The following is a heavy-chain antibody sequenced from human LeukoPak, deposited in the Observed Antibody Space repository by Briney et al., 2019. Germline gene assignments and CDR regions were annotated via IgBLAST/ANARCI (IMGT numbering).Heavy chain of an antibody. CDR1: GFTFSSYS. J-gene: IGHJ3*02. Sequence: PGGSLRLSCAASGFTFSSYSMNWVRQAPGKGLEWVSSISSSSSYIYYADSVKGRFTISRDNAKNSLYLQMNSLRAEDTAVYYCARAVKDSVAFDIWGQGTMVTVSS. CDR2: ISSSSSYI. D-gene: IGHD3/OR15-3a*01. V-gene: IGHV3-21*01. CDR3: ARAVKDSVAFDI.